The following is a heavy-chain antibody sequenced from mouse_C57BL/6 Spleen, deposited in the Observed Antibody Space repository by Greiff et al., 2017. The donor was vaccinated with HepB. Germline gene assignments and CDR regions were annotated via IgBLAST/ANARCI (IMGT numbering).Heavy chain of an antibody. D-gene: IGHD1-1*01. J-gene: IGHJ2*01. CDR1: GYTFTDYN. V-gene: IGHV1-18*01. Sequence: VQLQQSGPELVKPGASVKIPCKASGYTFTDYNMDWVKQSHGKSLEWIGDINPNNGGTIYNQKFKGKATLTVDKSSSTAYMELRSLTSEDTAVYYCARSIYYGSHYFDYWGQGTTLTVSS. CDR2: INPNNGGT. CDR3: ARSIYYGSHYFDY.